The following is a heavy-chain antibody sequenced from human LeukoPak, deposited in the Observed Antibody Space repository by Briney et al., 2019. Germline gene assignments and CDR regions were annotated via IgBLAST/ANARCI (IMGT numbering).Heavy chain of an antibody. CDR3: ARYQLLLLWYYYGMDV. J-gene: IGHJ6*04. V-gene: IGHV3-23*01. CDR2: ISGSGGST. D-gene: IGHD2-2*01. CDR1: GFTFSSYA. Sequence: GGSLRLSCAASGFTFSSYAMSWVRQAPGKGLEWVSAISGSGGSTYYADSVKGRFTISRDNSKNTLYLQMNGLRAEDTAVYYCARYQLLLLWYYYGMDVWGKGTTVTVSS.